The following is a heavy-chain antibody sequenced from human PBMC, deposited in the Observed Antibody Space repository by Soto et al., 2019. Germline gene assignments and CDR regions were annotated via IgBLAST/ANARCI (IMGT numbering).Heavy chain of an antibody. V-gene: IGHV1-8*01. CDR3: ARVLSSGGYCSGGSCYYGGFNWFDP. CDR2: MNPNSGNT. Sequence: GASVKVSCKASGYTFTSYDINWVRQATGQGLEWMGWMNPNSGNTGYAQKFQGRVTMTRNTSISTAYMELSSLRSEDTAVYYCARVLSSGGYCSGGSCYYGGFNWFDPWGQGTLVTVSS. J-gene: IGHJ5*02. CDR1: GYTFTSYD. D-gene: IGHD2-15*01.